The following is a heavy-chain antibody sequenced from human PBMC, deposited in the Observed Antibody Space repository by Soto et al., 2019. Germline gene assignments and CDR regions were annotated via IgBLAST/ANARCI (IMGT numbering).Heavy chain of an antibody. CDR1: GASLSVGPYT. Sequence: SETLSLTCTVSGASLSVGPYTWGWIRQSPERGLEWVGSIYYSGRTYYNPSLRSRVTISVDRSKNQFSLTMSSVTAADTAVYYCVKNLPRTGRFDYWGQGTSVTVSS. CDR2: IYYSGRT. V-gene: IGHV4-39*01. J-gene: IGHJ4*02. CDR3: VKNLPRTGRFDY.